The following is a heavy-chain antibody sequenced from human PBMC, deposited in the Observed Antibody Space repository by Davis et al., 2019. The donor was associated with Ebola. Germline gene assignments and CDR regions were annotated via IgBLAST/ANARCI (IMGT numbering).Heavy chain of an antibody. CDR1: GGTFSSYA. J-gene: IGHJ6*02. V-gene: IGHV1-69*05. CDR2: IIPIFGTA. CDR3: ARGIAMVTSYYYGMDV. D-gene: IGHD5-18*01. Sequence: AASVKVSCKASGGTFSSYAISWVRQAPGQGLEWMGGIIPIFGTANYAQKFQGRVTMTRDTSISTAYMELSRLRSDDTAVYYCARGIAMVTSYYYGMDVWGQGTTVTVSS.